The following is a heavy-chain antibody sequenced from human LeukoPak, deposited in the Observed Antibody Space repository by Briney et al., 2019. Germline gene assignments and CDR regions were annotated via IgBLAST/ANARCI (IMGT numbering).Heavy chain of an antibody. D-gene: IGHD4-17*01. CDR2: MNPNSGNT. CDR3: ARDNGDGAFDI. J-gene: IGHJ3*02. V-gene: IGHV1-8*02. CDR1: GYTFTGYY. Sequence: ASVKVSCKASGYTFTGYYMHWVRQAPGQGLEWMGWMNPNSGNTGYAQKFQGRVTMTRNTSISTAYMELSSLRSEGTPVYYCARDNGDGAFDIWAKGTMFTVSS.